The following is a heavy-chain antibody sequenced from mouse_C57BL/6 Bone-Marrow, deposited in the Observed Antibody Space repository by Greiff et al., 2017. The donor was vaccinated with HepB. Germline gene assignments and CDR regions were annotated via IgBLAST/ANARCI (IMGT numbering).Heavy chain of an antibody. V-gene: IGHV5-6*02. CDR3: ARRVVNYYGSSYYYAMDY. Sequence: EVKLMESGGDLVKPGGSLKLSCAASGFTFSSYGMSWVRQTPDKRLEWVATISSGGSYTYYPDSVKGRFTISRDNAKNTLYLQMCSLKSEDTAMYYCARRVVNYYGSSYYYAMDYWGQGTSVTVSS. D-gene: IGHD1-1*01. J-gene: IGHJ4*01. CDR1: GFTFSSYG. CDR2: ISSGGSYT.